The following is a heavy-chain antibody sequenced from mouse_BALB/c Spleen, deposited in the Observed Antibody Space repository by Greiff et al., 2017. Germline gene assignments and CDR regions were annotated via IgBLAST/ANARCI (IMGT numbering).Heavy chain of an antibody. CDR1: GYTFSSYW. D-gene: IGHD2-3*01. Sequence: QVQLQQSGAELMKPGASVKISCKATGYTFSSYWIEWVKQRPGHGLEWIGEILPGSGSTNYNEKFKGKATFTADTSSNTAYMQLSSLTSEDSAVYYCARSLIYDGYYYAMDYWGQGTSVTVSS. CDR3: ARSLIYDGYYYAMDY. J-gene: IGHJ4*01. V-gene: IGHV1-9*01. CDR2: ILPGSGST.